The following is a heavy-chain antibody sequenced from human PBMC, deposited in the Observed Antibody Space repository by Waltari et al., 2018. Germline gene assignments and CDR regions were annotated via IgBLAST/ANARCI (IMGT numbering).Heavy chain of an antibody. Sequence: EVQLLESGGDLVQPGGSLRLSCSGSGFTFRTFAMGWVRQPPGKGLEWVSTITGGGGATYYADSVKGRFTTSRDNSKNTLYLQMNTLRPEDTAIYVCAVDSSGYYAFDFWCRGTLVAVSS. V-gene: IGHV3-23*01. CDR2: ITGGGGAT. CDR1: GFTFRTFA. D-gene: IGHD6-19*01. J-gene: IGHJ4*02. CDR3: AVDSSGYYAFDF.